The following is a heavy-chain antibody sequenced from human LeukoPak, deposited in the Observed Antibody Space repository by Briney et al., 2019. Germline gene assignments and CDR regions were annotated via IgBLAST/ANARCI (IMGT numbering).Heavy chain of an antibody. CDR3: ARRALWFGGELTY. CDR1: GYTFTGYY. Sequence: ASVKVSCKASGYTFTGYYMHWVRQAPGQGLEWMGRINPNSGGTNYAQKFQGRVTMTRDTSISTAYMELSRLRSDDTAVYYCARRALWFGGELTYWGQGTLVTVSS. V-gene: IGHV1-2*06. D-gene: IGHD3-10*01. J-gene: IGHJ4*02. CDR2: INPNSGGT.